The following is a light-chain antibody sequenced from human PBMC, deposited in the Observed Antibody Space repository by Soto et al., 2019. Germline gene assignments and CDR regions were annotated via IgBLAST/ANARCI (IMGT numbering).Light chain of an antibody. V-gene: IGKV1-33*01. CDR2: DAS. CDR1: QDISNY. Sequence: DIQMTQSPSPLSASVGDRVTITCQASQDISNYLNWYQQKPGKAPQLLIYDASNLETGVPSRFSGSGSGTDFTFTISSLQPEDFATYYCQQYDNLPLFTFGPGTKVDI. CDR3: QQYDNLPLFT. J-gene: IGKJ3*01.